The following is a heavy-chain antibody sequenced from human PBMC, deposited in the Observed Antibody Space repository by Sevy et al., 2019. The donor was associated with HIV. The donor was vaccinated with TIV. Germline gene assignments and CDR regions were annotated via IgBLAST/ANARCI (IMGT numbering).Heavy chain of an antibody. CDR2: ISYDGNIK. CDR1: GLTVSTYG. Sequence: GGSLRLSCAASGLTVSTYGMHWVRQAPGKGLEWVAVISYDGNIKYYADSVKGRFTVSRDNSKNTLYLQMNSLRAEDSAVYYCAKDQGGYNYAPGYWGQGTLVTVSS. V-gene: IGHV3-30*18. CDR3: AKDQGGYNYAPGY. D-gene: IGHD5-18*01. J-gene: IGHJ4*02.